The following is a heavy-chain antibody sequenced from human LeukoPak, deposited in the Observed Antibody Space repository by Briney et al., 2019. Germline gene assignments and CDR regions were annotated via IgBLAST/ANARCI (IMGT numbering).Heavy chain of an antibody. J-gene: IGHJ4*02. V-gene: IGHV4-59*01. CDR2: IYYSGST. CDR3: ARDNWSDDSFFDY. D-gene: IGHD1-20*01. CDR1: GGSISSYY. Sequence: SETLSLTCTVSGGSISSYYWSWIRQPPGKGLEWIGYIYYSGSTNYNPSLKSRVTISVDTSKNQFSLKLSSVTAADTAVYYCARDNWSDDSFFDYWGQGTLVTVSS.